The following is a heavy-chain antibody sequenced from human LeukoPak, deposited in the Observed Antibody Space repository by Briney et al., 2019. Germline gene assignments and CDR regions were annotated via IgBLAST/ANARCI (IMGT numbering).Heavy chain of an antibody. CDR3: ARENAFDI. Sequence: PGGSLRLSCAASEFTFSTYSMNWVRQAPGKGLEWVANIKPNGSEKYYVDSVKGRFTISRDNAKNSLYLHMNSLGAEDTAVYYCARENAFDIWGQGTMVTVSS. J-gene: IGHJ3*02. CDR1: EFTFSTYS. CDR2: IKPNGSEK. V-gene: IGHV3-7*01.